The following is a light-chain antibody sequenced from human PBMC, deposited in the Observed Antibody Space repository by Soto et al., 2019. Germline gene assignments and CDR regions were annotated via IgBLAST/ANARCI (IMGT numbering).Light chain of an antibody. V-gene: IGKV2-30*01. J-gene: IGKJ1*01. CDR2: KVS. Sequence: DVVLTQSPLSLPVALGQPASISCRSSQSLVFSDGNTYLNWFQQRPGQSPRRLIYKVSNRDSGVPDRFRGRGSGTDFKMKIRRGEAEDVGVYYCMQGTRWLWTFGQGTKVEIK. CDR3: MQGTRWLWT. CDR1: QSLVFSDGNTY.